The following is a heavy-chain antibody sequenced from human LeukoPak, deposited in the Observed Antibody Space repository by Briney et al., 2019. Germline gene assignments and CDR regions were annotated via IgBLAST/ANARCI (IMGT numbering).Heavy chain of an antibody. V-gene: IGHV3-74*01. CDR2: INLEGTYT. Sequence: GGSLRLSCEASGFTFSSYWMHWVRQAPGKGPVCLSRINLEGTYTTYADSVKGRFTISRDNAKNTLYLQMNSLRPEDTALYYCARVRTDSSGYYYEGYDYWGQGTLVTVSS. J-gene: IGHJ4*02. CDR1: GFTFSSYW. CDR3: ARVRTDSSGYYYEGYDY. D-gene: IGHD3-22*01.